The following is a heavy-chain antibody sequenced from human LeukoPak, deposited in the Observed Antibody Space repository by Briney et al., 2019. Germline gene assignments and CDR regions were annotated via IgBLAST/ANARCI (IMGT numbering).Heavy chain of an antibody. J-gene: IGHJ4*02. Sequence: GASVKVSCKISGYSLSDLSIHWVREAPGEGLEWMGGFDSENNKMVYSQKFQGRVTMTEDTSADTAYMGLTSLRSEDTAVYFCATDRVYRSSGRSWGFFDEGGEGTLVIVSS. CDR3: ATDRVYRSSGRSWGFFDE. D-gene: IGHD6-19*01. CDR2: FDSENNKM. V-gene: IGHV1-24*01. CDR1: GYSLSDLS.